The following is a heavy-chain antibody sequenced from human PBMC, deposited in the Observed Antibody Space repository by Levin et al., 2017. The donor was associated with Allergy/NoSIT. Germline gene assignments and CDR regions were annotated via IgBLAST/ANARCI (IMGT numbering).Heavy chain of an antibody. CDR2: IYWDDDK. Sequence: VSGPTLVNPTQTLTLTCTFSGFSLSASGSLTNSAVAVAWIRQPPGKALEWLASIYWDDDKRYSPSLHNRLTITKDTSKNQLVLTMTNMDPVDTGTYFCSCRRGRTLYRGVNVFHDGLEVWGQGKMVFVST. V-gene: IGHV2-5*02. CDR1: GFSLSASGSLTNSAVA. D-gene: IGHD3-10*01. J-gene: IGHJ3*01. CDR3: SCRRGRTLYRGVNVFHDGLEV.